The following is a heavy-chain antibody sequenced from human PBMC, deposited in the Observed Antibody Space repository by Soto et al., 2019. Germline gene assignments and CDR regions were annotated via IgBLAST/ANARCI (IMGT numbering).Heavy chain of an antibody. V-gene: IGHV4-59*01. CDR2: IYNSGST. J-gene: IGHJ4*01. CDR3: AGEASSDVYFLN. CDR1: GGALSNYY. Sequence: SETLSLTCTVSGGALSNYYWSWIRQPPGKGLEWIGYIYNSGSTNYNLSLESRVTISMDTSKKYFSLKLSSVTAADTAVYYCAGEASSDVYFLNWREGILITVYS.